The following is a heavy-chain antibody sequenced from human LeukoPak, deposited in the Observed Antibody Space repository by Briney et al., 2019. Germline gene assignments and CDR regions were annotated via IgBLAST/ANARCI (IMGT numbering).Heavy chain of an antibody. D-gene: IGHD3-10*01. CDR2: IYYGGIT. J-gene: IGHJ4*02. V-gene: IGHV4-31*03. CDR1: GGSISIGGYY. CDR3: ARVTSGEFADY. Sequence: PSQTLSLTCTVSGGSISIGGYYWSWIRQHPGEGLEWIGYIYYGGITYYNPSLKSRVTISVDTSKNQFSLYLSSVTAADTAVYYCARVTSGEFADYWGQGTLVTVSS.